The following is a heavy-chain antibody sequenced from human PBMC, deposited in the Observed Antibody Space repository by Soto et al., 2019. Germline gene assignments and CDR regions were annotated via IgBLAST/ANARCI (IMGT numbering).Heavy chain of an antibody. CDR2: ISHSGDT. J-gene: IGHJ6*02. CDR1: GYVITSGYH. CDR3: TRIYCTTPSCFINGMDV. D-gene: IGHD2-2*01. Sequence: SETLSLTCAVSGYVITSGYHWGWIRQPPGKELEWIGTISHSGDTYYNPSLKSRVTISIDTAKNHLSLILSSVTAADTATYYCTRIYCTTPSCFINGMDVWGQGTTVTVS. V-gene: IGHV4-38-2*01.